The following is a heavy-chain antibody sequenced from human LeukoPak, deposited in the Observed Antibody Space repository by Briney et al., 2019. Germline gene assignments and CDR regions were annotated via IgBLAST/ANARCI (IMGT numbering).Heavy chain of an antibody. Sequence: PGGSLRLSCAASGFTFSSYGMSWVRQAAGKGLEWVSAISGSGGSTYYADSVKGRFTISRDNSKNTMYQQMNNLRAEDTAVYYCAKDRSLWFGELTLDYWGQGTLVTVSS. J-gene: IGHJ4*02. CDR1: GFTFSSYG. CDR2: ISGSGGST. D-gene: IGHD3-10*01. V-gene: IGHV3-23*01. CDR3: AKDRSLWFGELTLDY.